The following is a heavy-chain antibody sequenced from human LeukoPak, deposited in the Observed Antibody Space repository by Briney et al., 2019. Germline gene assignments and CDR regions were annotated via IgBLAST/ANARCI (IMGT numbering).Heavy chain of an antibody. J-gene: IGHJ4*02. CDR1: GGTFSSYA. CDR2: ISAYNGNT. D-gene: IGHD3-22*01. Sequence: ASVKVSCKASGGTFSSYAISWVRQAPGQGLEWMGWISAYNGNTNYAQKLQGRVTMTTDTSTSTAYMELRSLRSDDTAVYYCARGDSNYYDSSGYLDYWGQGTLVTVSS. V-gene: IGHV1-18*01. CDR3: ARGDSNYYDSSGYLDY.